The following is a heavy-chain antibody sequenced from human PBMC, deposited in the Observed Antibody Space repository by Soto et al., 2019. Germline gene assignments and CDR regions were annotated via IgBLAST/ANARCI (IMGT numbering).Heavy chain of an antibody. CDR3: ARHSLALRKNNWFDP. CDR2: IFYLGSS. V-gene: IGHV4-39*01. CDR1: GDSIISSDFY. D-gene: IGHD3-3*02. J-gene: IGHJ5*02. Sequence: AETLSLTCTVSGDSIISSDFYWGWVRQPPGKGLEWIGSIFYLGSSYYNPSLKSRVTMSVDTSKNQFSLRLRSVTAADTALYFCARHSLALRKNNWFDPWGQGIMVTVSS.